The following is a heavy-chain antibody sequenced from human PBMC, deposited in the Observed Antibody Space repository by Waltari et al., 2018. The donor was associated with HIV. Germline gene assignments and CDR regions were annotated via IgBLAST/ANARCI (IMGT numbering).Heavy chain of an antibody. V-gene: IGHV4-30-4*01. D-gene: IGHD3-3*01. J-gene: IGHJ6*02. CDR2: IYYSGST. Sequence: SRIRQPPGKGLEWIGYIYYSGSTYYNPSLKSRVTISVDTSKNQFSLKLSSVTAADTAVYYCARDCCDFWSGYSRHHYYGMDVWGQGTTVTVSS. CDR3: ARDCCDFWSGYSRHHYYGMDV.